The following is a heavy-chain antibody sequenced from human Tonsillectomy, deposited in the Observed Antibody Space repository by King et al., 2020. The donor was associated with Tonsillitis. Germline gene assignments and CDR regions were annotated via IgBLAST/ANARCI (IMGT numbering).Heavy chain of an antibody. D-gene: IGHD1-7*01. CDR1: GFTFSSYA. J-gene: IGHJ4*02. V-gene: IGHV3-23*04. CDR3: AKDQNWNYVFGVCDY. Sequence: EVQLVESGGGLVQPGGSLRLSCAASGFTFSSYAMSWVRQAPGKGLEWVSAISGSGDNTYYADSVKGRFTISRDNSKNTLYLQMNSLRAEDTAVYYCAKDQNWNYVFGVCDYWGQGTLVTVSS. CDR2: ISGSGDNT.